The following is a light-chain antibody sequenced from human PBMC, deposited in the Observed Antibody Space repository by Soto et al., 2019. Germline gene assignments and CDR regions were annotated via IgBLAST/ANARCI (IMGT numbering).Light chain of an antibody. CDR2: DAS. CDR3: QQFHSFPWT. J-gene: IGKJ1*01. CDR1: QTIHSF. Sequence: DIQMTQSPSTLSASVGDRVTITCRASQTIHSFLGWYQQKAGKAPKLLIYDASNLESGVPSRFSGSGSGTEFTLTVSSLQPDDFATFYCQQFHSFPWTFGQGTKVEI. V-gene: IGKV1-5*01.